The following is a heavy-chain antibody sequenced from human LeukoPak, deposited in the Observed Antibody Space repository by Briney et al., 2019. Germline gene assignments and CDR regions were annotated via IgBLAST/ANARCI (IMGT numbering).Heavy chain of an antibody. CDR3: ARTKSQGGSYRYYFDP. D-gene: IGHD1-26*01. V-gene: IGHV4-61*08. CDR1: GGSVGSGGHF. CDR2: IYSTGST. J-gene: IGHJ4*02. Sequence: ASETLSLTCAVSGGSVGSGGHFWSWIRQPPGKGLEWIGYIYSTGSTNYNPSLKSRITMSVDTSKNRFSLKLSSVIAADTAVYYCARTKSQGGSYRYYFDPWGQGTLVTVSS.